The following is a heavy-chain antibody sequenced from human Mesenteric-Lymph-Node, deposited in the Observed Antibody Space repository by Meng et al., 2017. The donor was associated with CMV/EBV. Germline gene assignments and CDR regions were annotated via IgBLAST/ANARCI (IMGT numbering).Heavy chain of an antibody. V-gene: IGHV4-4*02. D-gene: IGHD5-24*01. CDR3: AKDIATIGPEY. Sequence: TCTFSGGSIGNSHWWTWARQPPGKGLEWIGEIFHNGSTNYNPSLKSRITISVDKSKNQLSLKLGSVTAADTAVYYCAKDIATIGPEYWGQGTLVTVSS. CDR2: IFHNGST. J-gene: IGHJ4*02. CDR1: GGSIGNSHW.